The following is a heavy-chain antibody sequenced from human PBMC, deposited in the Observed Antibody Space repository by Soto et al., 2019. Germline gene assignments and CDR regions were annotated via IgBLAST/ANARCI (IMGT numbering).Heavy chain of an antibody. D-gene: IGHD3-3*01. Sequence: PGGSLRXSCEASGFAFSTYYMHWVLQAPGKGLVLFSRISGDDSYVLYADSVKGRFTISRDNAKNTVYLQMNSLSLEDMGVYYCAGMILRNRDYWGQGTLVTVSS. CDR2: ISGDDSYV. J-gene: IGHJ4*02. CDR1: GFAFSTYY. V-gene: IGHV3-74*01. CDR3: AGMILRNRDY.